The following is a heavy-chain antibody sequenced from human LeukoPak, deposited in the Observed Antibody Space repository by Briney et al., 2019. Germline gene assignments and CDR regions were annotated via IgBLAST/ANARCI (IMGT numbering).Heavy chain of an antibody. D-gene: IGHD2-15*01. V-gene: IGHV3-74*01. CDR2: INTQGTYT. CDR1: GITFSSYW. CDR3: VIDLGDYNDF. Sequence: GGSPRLSCAVSGITFSSYWMHWVRQDPGRGLLWVSRINTQGTYTNYADSVKGRFTISRDNAKNTLYLQMSSLRADDTAVYYCVIDLGDYNDFWGQGTLSPSPQ. J-gene: IGHJ4*02.